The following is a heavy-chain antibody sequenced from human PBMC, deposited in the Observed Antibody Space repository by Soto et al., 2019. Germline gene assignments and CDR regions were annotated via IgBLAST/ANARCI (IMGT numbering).Heavy chain of an antibody. J-gene: IGHJ5*02. V-gene: IGHV3-30-3*01. CDR3: ARGWSSSGWYTDNWFDP. Sequence: QVQLVESGGGVVQPGRSLRLSCAASGFTFSSYAMHWVRQAPGKGLERVAVISYDGSNKYYADSVKGRFTISRDNSKNTLYLQMNSLRAEDTAVYYCARGWSSSGWYTDNWFDPWGQGTLVTVSS. CDR2: ISYDGSNK. CDR1: GFTFSSYA. D-gene: IGHD6-19*01.